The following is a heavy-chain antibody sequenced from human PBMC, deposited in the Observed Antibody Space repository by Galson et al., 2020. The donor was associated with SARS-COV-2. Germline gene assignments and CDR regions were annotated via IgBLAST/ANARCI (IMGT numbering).Heavy chain of an antibody. V-gene: IGHV3-21*01. J-gene: IGHJ5*02. D-gene: IGHD6-6*01. CDR1: GFTFSAYV. Sequence: GGSLRLSCVASGFTFSAYVINWVRQAPGKGLEWVSSISGGTSYIYSADYADSVKGRFTISRDNAQNSVYLQMNSLRVEDTAVYYCVRLMDSSSRWFDPWGQGTLVTVSS. CDR3: VRLMDSSSRWFDP. CDR2: ISGGTSYI.